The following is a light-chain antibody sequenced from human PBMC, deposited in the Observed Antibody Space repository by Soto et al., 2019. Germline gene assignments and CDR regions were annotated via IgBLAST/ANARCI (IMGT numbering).Light chain of an antibody. V-gene: IGKV3D-7*01. CDR1: QSVSSSY. CDR3: QQDYNLPWT. J-gene: IGKJ1*01. CDR2: GAS. Sequence: EIVMTQSPATLSLSPGERATLSCRASQSVSSSYLSWYQQSPGQAPRLLIYGASIRATGIPARFSGSGSGTAFTLTISSLQPEDFAVYYWQQDYNLPWTFGQGTKVEIK.